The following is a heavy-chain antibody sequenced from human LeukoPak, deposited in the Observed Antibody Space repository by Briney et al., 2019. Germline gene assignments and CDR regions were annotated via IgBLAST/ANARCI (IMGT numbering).Heavy chain of an antibody. V-gene: IGHV4-30-4*01. CDR3: ATLKWLYSSGYGRAFDI. CDR2: IYDSGST. CDR1: GASIRSGDYY. Sequence: SETLSLTCTVSGASIRSGDYYWSWIRQPPGKGLEWIGYIYDSGSTYYNPSLKSRITISVDTSENRFSLKLSSVTATDTAVYYCATLKWLYSSGYGRAFDIWGQGTMVTVSS. J-gene: IGHJ3*02. D-gene: IGHD3-22*01.